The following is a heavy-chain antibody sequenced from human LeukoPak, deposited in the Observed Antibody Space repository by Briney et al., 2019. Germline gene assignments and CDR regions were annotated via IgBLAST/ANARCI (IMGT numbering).Heavy chain of an antibody. CDR1: GFTFSRFA. CDR3: AKDSPSWRASYYYGMDV. CDR2: ISGSGGST. D-gene: IGHD3-3*01. J-gene: IGHJ6*02. V-gene: IGHV3-23*01. Sequence: GGSLRLSCAASGFTFSRFAMSWVRQAPGKGLERVSAISGSGGSTYYADSVKGRFTISRDNSKNTLYLQMNSLRAEDTAVYYCAKDSPSWRASYYYGMDVWGQGTTVTVSS.